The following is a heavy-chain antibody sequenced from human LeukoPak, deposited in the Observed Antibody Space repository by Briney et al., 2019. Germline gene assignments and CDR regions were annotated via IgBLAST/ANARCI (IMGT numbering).Heavy chain of an antibody. J-gene: IGHJ4*02. D-gene: IGHD4-17*01. Sequence: SETLSLTCTVSGGSISSNYWSWIRQPPGKGLERIGYIYYSGSTNSNPSLKSRVTISVDTSKNQFSLNLSSVTAADTAVYYCARDRGYGDYLNYFDYWGQGTLVTVSS. CDR3: ARDRGYGDYLNYFDY. V-gene: IGHV4-59*01. CDR1: GGSISSNY. CDR2: IYYSGST.